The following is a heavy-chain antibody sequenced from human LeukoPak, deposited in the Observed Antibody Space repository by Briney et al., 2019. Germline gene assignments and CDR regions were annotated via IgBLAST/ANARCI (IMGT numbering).Heavy chain of an antibody. Sequence: ASVKVSCKASGYTFTGYYMHWVRQAPGQGLEWMGWINPNSGGTNYAQKFQGRVTMTRDTSISTAYMELSRLRSEDTAVYYCASLYYYDSSSDYWGQGTLVTVSS. CDR2: INPNSGGT. CDR1: GYTFTGYY. CDR3: ASLYYYDSSSDY. J-gene: IGHJ4*02. V-gene: IGHV1-2*02. D-gene: IGHD3-22*01.